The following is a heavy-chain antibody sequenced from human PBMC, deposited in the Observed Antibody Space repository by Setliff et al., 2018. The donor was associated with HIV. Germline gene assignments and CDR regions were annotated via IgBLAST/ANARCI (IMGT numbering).Heavy chain of an antibody. CDR1: GGTFSSYA. CDR2: IISILGIA. Sequence: SVKVSCKASGGTFSSYAISWVRQAPGQGLEWMGGIISILGIANYAQKFQGRVTITTDESTSTAYMELSRLTSEDTAVYYCASGFDSSGLSYFNYWGQGTLVTVSS. V-gene: IGHV1-69*10. CDR3: ASGFDSSGLSYFNY. J-gene: IGHJ4*01. D-gene: IGHD3-22*01.